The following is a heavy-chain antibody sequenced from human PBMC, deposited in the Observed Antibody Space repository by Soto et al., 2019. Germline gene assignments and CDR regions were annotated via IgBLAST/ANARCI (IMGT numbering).Heavy chain of an antibody. Sequence: GESLKISCAASGFTFSSYAMHWVRQAPGKGLEWVAVISYDGSNKYYADSVKGRFTISRDNSKNTLYLQMNSLRAEDTAVYYCARGPWGTPSTNDYWGQGTLVTVSS. J-gene: IGHJ4*02. D-gene: IGHD3-16*01. V-gene: IGHV3-30-3*01. CDR3: ARGPWGTPSTNDY. CDR1: GFTFSSYA. CDR2: ISYDGSNK.